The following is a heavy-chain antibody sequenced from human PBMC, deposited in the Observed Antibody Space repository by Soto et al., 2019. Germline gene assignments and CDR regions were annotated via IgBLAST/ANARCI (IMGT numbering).Heavy chain of an antibody. J-gene: IGHJ4*02. D-gene: IGHD3-22*01. CDR3: ARNYYDSSGYYPRFDY. V-gene: IGHV1-18*04. Sequence: GAPVEVSCKASGYTFTSYCSSWVRQATGQGLEWMGWISAYNGNTNYAQKLQGRVTMTTDTSTSTAYMELRSLRSDDTAVYYCARNYYDSSGYYPRFDYWGQGTLVTVA. CDR1: GYTFTSYC. CDR2: ISAYNGNT.